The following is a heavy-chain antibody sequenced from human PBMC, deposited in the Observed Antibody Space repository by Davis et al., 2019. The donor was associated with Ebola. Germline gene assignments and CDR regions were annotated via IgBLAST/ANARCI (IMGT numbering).Heavy chain of an antibody. V-gene: IGHV3-48*02. D-gene: IGHD3-22*01. CDR2: ISSSSSTI. CDR1: GFTFSSYS. Sequence: GESLKISCAASGFTFSSYSMNWVRQAPGKGLEWVSYISSSSSTIYYADSVKGRFTISRDNAKNSLYLQMNSLRDEDTAVYYCARRGPYYDSSGYYYAVDYWGQGTLVTVSS. CDR3: ARRGPYYDSSGYYYAVDY. J-gene: IGHJ4*02.